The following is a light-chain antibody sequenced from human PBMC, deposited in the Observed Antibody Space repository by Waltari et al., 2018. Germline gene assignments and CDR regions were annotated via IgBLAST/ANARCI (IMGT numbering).Light chain of an antibody. J-gene: IGLJ2*01. CDR2: AVF. CDR3: SSYTSMNTVV. V-gene: IGLV2-14*03. Sequence: QPALTQPASVSGSPGRSISISSSGTNIDVGGYNLVSWYQQHPGKAPKLLIFAVFNRPSGVSPRFSGSKSGNLASLTISGLRADDEALYFCSSYTSMNTVVFGGGTSLTVL. CDR1: NIDVGGYNL.